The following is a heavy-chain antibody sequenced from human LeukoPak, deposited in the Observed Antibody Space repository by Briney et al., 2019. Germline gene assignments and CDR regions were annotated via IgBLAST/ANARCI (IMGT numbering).Heavy chain of an antibody. J-gene: IGHJ4*01. V-gene: IGHV3-21*01. CDR2: ITPKSDYI. Sequence: GGSLRLSCVGSGFSFSDYALEWVRQPPGKGLEWVASITPKSDYIYYTPSVKGRFTISRDNARRLVYLQMNSLRADDTALYYCATMVGPRFGTYYFDFWGQGVQVTVSS. CDR1: GFSFSDYA. CDR3: ATMVGPRFGTYYFDF. D-gene: IGHD3-16*01.